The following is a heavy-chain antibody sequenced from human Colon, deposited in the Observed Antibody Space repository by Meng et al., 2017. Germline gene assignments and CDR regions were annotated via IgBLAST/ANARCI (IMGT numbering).Heavy chain of an antibody. Sequence: GESLKISCAASGFNYNNYAIHWVRQAPGKGLEWVAIVSFDASNKYYTDSVKGRFTISRDNIKNTVYLQMKSLRAEDTAVYYCVGGNEAHYYYYAIDVWGQGTTVTVSS. J-gene: IGHJ6*02. D-gene: IGHD4-23*01. CDR1: GFNYNNYA. CDR2: VSFDASNK. V-gene: IGHV3-30*04. CDR3: VGGNEAHYYYYAIDV.